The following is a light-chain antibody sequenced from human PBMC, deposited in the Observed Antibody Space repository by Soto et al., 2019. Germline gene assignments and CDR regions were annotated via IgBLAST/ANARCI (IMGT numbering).Light chain of an antibody. CDR1: SSDVGGFDF. CDR3: SSWTSSATQV. CDR2: EVN. V-gene: IGLV2-14*01. J-gene: IGLJ2*01. Sequence: QSVLTQPASVSGSLGQSITISCTGTSSDVGGFDFVSWYQQHPGKAPKLIIYEVNNRPSGVSNRFSASKSGNTASLTTSGLQAEDEADYYCSSWTSSATQVLGGGTQLTVL.